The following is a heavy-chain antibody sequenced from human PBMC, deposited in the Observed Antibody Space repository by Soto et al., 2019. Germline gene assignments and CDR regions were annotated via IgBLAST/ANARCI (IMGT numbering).Heavy chain of an antibody. Sequence: XGSLRLSCAVSGLTFRSYYMSWVRQPPGKGLEWVANIKEDGSDKHYVDSVRGRFTISRDNPKNSLYLQMNNLRVEDTAVYYCARISRSTGTFWGPGTLVTVSS. CDR2: IKEDGSDK. CDR1: GLTFRSYY. J-gene: IGHJ4*02. V-gene: IGHV3-7*01. CDR3: ARISRSTGTF. D-gene: IGHD1-1*01.